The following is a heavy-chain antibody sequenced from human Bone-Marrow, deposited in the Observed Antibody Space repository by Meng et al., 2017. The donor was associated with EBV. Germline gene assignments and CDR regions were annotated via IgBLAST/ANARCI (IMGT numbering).Heavy chain of an antibody. D-gene: IGHD6-19*01. CDR3: AGGWAPDY. V-gene: IGHV1-2*06. CDR2: INPLTGVT. J-gene: IGHJ4*02. Sequence: QVQLVQSGDEVKKPGASVKASCKASGYNFRNYFMHWVRQAPGQGLEYMGRINPLTGVTNYVQKFQGRVTVTRDTSISTSYMELSGLTHDDTAVYFCAGGWAPDYWGQGTLVTVPS. CDR1: GYNFRNYF.